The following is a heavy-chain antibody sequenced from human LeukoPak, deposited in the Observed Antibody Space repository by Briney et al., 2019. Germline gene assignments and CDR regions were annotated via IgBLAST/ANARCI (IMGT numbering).Heavy chain of an antibody. CDR3: ARGFSSGRGAFYY. CDR1: GFTFRTYS. Sequence: PGGSLRLSCAASGFTFRTYSMNWVRQAPGKGLEWVSYISSSPTTIYYADSVKGRFTISRDNARNSLFLQMNSLRDEDTAVYYCARGFSSGRGAFYYWGQGTLVTVSS. D-gene: IGHD6-19*01. J-gene: IGHJ4*02. CDR2: ISSSPTTI. V-gene: IGHV3-48*02.